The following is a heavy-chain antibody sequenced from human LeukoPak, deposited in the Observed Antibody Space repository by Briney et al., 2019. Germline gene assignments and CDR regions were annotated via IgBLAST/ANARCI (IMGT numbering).Heavy chain of an antibody. CDR1: GYSFTTYW. CDR2: IYPVDSDI. D-gene: IGHD4-23*01. J-gene: IGHJ4*02. V-gene: IGHV5-51*01. Sequence: GESLKISCKGSGYSFTTYWIGWVRQMPGKGLEWMGIIYPVDSDIRISPSFQGQVTISVDKSISTAYPQWSSLKASDTAIYYCARRAVVIGVGYFDYWGQGTLVTVSS. CDR3: ARRAVVIGVGYFDY.